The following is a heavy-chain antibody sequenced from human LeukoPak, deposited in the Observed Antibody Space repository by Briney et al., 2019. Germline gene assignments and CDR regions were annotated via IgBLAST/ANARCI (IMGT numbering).Heavy chain of an antibody. CDR3: ARALFDYGDKGPFYYYGMDV. CDR2: ISAYNGNT. D-gene: IGHD4-17*01. Sequence: ASVKVSCKASGYTFTSYGISWVRQVPGQGLEWMGWISAYNGNTNYAQKLQGRVTMTTDTSTSTAYMELRSLRSDDTAVYYCARALFDYGDKGPFYYYGMDVWGQGTTVTVSS. V-gene: IGHV1-18*01. CDR1: GYTFTSYG. J-gene: IGHJ6*02.